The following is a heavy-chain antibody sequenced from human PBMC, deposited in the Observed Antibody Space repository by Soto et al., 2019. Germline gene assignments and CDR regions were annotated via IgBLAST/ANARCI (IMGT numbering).Heavy chain of an antibody. CDR2: INGSGGST. V-gene: IGHV3-23*01. CDR3: AKDSVRATTSYSAY. CDR1: GVSVWNAG. Sequence: PWGCPGLGCAACGVSVWNAGVGGVRQAPGKGLERVSAINGSGGSTYYAAALKGRFTISRDNSKNTLYLQRNSLSAADTAVYYRAKDSVRATTSYSAYRGNRTPVPVSP. D-gene: IGHD1-26*01. J-gene: IGHJ6*04.